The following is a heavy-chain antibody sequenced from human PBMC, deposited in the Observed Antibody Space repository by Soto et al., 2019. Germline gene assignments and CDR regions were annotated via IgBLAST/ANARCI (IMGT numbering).Heavy chain of an antibody. Sequence: QVQLVQSGAEVKKPGASVKVSCKASGYTFTSYYMHWVRQAPGQGLEWMGIINPSGGSTSYAQKFQGRVTMTRDTSTSTVYMELSSLSSEDTAVYYCARGGGYCSSTSCYADYWGQGTLVTVSS. V-gene: IGHV1-46*03. J-gene: IGHJ4*02. CDR3: ARGGGYCSSTSCYADY. D-gene: IGHD2-2*01. CDR2: INPSGGST. CDR1: GYTFTSYY.